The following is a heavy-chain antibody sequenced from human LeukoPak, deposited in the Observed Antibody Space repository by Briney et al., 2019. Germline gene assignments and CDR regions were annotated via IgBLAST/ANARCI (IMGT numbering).Heavy chain of an antibody. CDR3: ARSHTPITIFGVVQGYYYMDV. CDR2: INPNSGGT. V-gene: IGHV1-2*02. Sequence: ASVTVSCKASGYTFTGYYMHWVRQAPGQGLEWMGWINPNSGGTNYAQKFQGRVTMTRDTSISTAYMELSRLRSDDTAVYYCARSHTPITIFGVVQGYYYMDVWGKGTTVTVSS. CDR1: GYTFTGYY. J-gene: IGHJ6*03. D-gene: IGHD3-3*01.